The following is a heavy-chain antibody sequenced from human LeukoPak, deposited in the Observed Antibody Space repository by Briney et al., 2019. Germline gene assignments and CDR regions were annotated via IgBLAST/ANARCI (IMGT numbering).Heavy chain of an antibody. CDR3: AQGRDGYNPFDY. D-gene: IGHD5-24*01. Sequence: PGGSLRLSCAASEFTFSSYTMTWVRQAPGKGLDWVSSINSDGDSTYFAHSVKGRFTISRNNSKNTVHLLLNRLRAEDTAVYYCAQGRDGYNPFDYWGQGTLVTVSS. CDR2: INSDGDST. CDR1: EFTFSSYT. J-gene: IGHJ4*02. V-gene: IGHV3-23*01.